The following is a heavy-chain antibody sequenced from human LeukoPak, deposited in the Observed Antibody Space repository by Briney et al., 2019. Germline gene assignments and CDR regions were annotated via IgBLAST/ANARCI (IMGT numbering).Heavy chain of an antibody. V-gene: IGHV3-23*01. CDR1: GFTFSSDA. Sequence: PGGSLRLSCAASGFTFSSDAMSWVRQAPGKGLEWVSGISGWCTNTYYADSVKGRFTISRDNSKNTLYVQMNSLRANDTAIYYCAKEVTSSGWPLAYWGQGALVTVSS. CDR3: AKEVTSSGWPLAY. CDR2: ISGWCTNT. J-gene: IGHJ4*02. D-gene: IGHD6-19*01.